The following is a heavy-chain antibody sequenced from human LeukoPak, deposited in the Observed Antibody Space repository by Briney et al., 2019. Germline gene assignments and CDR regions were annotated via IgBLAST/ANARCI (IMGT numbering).Heavy chain of an antibody. CDR2: ISSGSGTI. CDR1: GFTFSSYS. Sequence: GGSLRLSCAASGFTFSSYSMNWVRQAPGKGLEWVSYISSGSGTIYYAGSVKGRFTISRDNAKNSLCLQMNSLRDEDTAVYYCARENIVVVTAIRDAFDIWGQGTMVTVSS. V-gene: IGHV3-48*02. CDR3: ARENIVVVTAIRDAFDI. J-gene: IGHJ3*02. D-gene: IGHD2-21*02.